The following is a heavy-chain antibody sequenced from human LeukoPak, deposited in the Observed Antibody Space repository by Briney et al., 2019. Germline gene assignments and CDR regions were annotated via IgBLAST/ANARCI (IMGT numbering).Heavy chain of an antibody. D-gene: IGHD4-17*01. J-gene: IGHJ2*01. V-gene: IGHV3-74*01. CDR2: INSDGSST. CDR3: ARGPNGFWYFDL. Sequence: GGSLRLSCAVSGFTFSSYWMHWVRQAPGKGLVWVSRINSDGSSTTYADSVKGRFTISRDNARNTLFLQMNSLRAEDTAVYYCARGPNGFWYFDLWGRGTLVTVSS. CDR1: GFTFSSYW.